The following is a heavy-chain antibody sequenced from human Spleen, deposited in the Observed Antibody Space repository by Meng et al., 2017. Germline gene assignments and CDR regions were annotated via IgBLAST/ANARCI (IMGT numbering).Heavy chain of an antibody. V-gene: IGHV4-31*03. D-gene: IGHD1-26*01. Sequence: QVQVQESGPGLVKPSQTLSLTCTVSGGSISSGIYYWSWIRQHPGKGLEWIGYIYYSGSTYYNPSLKSRVTISVDTSKNQFSLKLSSVTAADTAVYYCARDRGSYYGGWFDPWGQGTLVTVSS. J-gene: IGHJ5*02. CDR1: GGSISSGIYY. CDR3: ARDRGSYYGGWFDP. CDR2: IYYSGST.